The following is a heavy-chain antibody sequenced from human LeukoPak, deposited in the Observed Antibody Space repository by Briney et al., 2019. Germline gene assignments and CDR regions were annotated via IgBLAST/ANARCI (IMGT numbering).Heavy chain of an antibody. Sequence: GGSLRLSCAASGFTFSSSAMSWVRQAPGKGLEWVSNVSGSGRGGNTYYADSVKGRFTISRDNAKNSLYLQMNSLRAEDTAVYYCAELGITMIGGVWGKGTTVTISS. V-gene: IGHV3-23*01. CDR3: AELGITMIGGV. CDR1: GFTFSSSA. CDR2: VSGSGRGGNT. J-gene: IGHJ6*04. D-gene: IGHD3-10*02.